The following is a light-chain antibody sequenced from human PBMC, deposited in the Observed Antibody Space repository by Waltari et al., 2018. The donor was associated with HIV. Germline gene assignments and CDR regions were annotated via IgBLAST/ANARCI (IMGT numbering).Light chain of an antibody. CDR3: QSYDSSLSVWV. V-gene: IGLV1-40*01. CDR1: RPTIRAGYD. Sequence: QSVLTQPPSVSGDPGQRVTLSCTGSRPTIRAGYDVHRYQQLPGTDPKLLIYGNSNRPSGVPDRFSGSKSGTSASLAITGLLAEDEADYYCQSYDSSLSVWVFGGGTKLTVL. J-gene: IGLJ3*02. CDR2: GNS.